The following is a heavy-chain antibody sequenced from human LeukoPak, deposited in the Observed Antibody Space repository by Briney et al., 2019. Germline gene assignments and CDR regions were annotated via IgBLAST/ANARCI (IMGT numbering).Heavy chain of an antibody. CDR2: IYIGGNT. CDR1: GASISTTTYQ. CDR3: ARLRRTTVTTYNYYHYMDV. Sequence: SETLSLTCTVSGASISTTTYQWGWLRQSPGRGLEWIGNIYIGGNTYYNPSLRYRVTVSVDSSKNQFSLQLNSVTAADTAIYYCARLRRTTVTTYNYYHYMDVWGKGTTVTVSS. D-gene: IGHD4-11*01. V-gene: IGHV4-39*01. J-gene: IGHJ6*03.